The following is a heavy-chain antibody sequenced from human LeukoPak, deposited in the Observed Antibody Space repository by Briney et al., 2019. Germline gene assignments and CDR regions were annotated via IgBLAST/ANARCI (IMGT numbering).Heavy chain of an antibody. Sequence: AGGSLRLSCAASGFTFSRYEMNWVRQAPGKGLDWVSYISSSGSTIYYADSAKGRFTISRDNAKNSLYLQMNSLRAEDTAVYYCAELGITMIGGVWGKGTTVTISS. CDR3: AELGITMIGGV. J-gene: IGHJ6*04. V-gene: IGHV3-48*03. CDR1: GFTFSRYE. CDR2: ISSSGSTI. D-gene: IGHD3-10*02.